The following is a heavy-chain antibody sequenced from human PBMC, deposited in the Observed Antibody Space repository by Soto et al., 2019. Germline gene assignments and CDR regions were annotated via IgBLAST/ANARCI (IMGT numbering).Heavy chain of an antibody. CDR1: GYTFTSYD. CDR3: ARLGYCSGGSCYRPNSGYFQH. V-gene: IGHV1-46*01. CDR2: INPSGGST. J-gene: IGHJ1*01. D-gene: IGHD2-15*01. Sequence: GASVKVSCKASGYTFTSYDMHWVRQAPGQGLEWMGIINPSGGSTSYAQKFQGRVTMTRDTSTSTVYMELSSLRSEDTAVYYCARLGYCSGGSCYRPNSGYFQHWGQGTLVTVSS.